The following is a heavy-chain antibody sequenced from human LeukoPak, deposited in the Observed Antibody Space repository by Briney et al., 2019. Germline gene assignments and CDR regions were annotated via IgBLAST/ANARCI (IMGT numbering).Heavy chain of an antibody. V-gene: IGHV3-9*01. Sequence: PGRSLRLSCTASGFTFDDYAMHWVRQAPGKGLGWVSGISWNSGSIGYADSVKGRFTISRDNAKNSLYLQMNSLRAEDTALYYCAKGVGAFIAGELDDYWGQGTLVTVSS. J-gene: IGHJ4*02. D-gene: IGHD6-13*01. CDR3: AKGVGAFIAGELDDY. CDR2: ISWNSGSI. CDR1: GFTFDDYA.